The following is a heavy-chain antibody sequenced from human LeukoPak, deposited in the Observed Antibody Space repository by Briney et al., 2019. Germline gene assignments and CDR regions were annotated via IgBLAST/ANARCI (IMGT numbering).Heavy chain of an antibody. D-gene: IGHD3-22*01. V-gene: IGHV3-30*02. CDR1: GFTFSNYA. CDR2: IRYDGSNK. CDR3: AKDHYYDSSGYYYYYYMDV. Sequence: PGGSLRLSCTASGFTFSNYAMTWVRQAPGKGLEWVASIRYDGSNKYYADSVKGRFTISRDNSKNTLYLQMNSLRAEDTAVYYCAKDHYYDSSGYYYYYYMDVWGKGTTVTISS. J-gene: IGHJ6*03.